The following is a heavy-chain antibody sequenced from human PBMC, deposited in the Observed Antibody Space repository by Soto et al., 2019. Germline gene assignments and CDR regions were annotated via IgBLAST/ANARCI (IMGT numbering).Heavy chain of an antibody. CDR1: GYTFTGYY. J-gene: IGHJ6*02. CDR2: INPNSGGT. Sequence: ASVKVSCKASGYTFTGYYMHWVRQAPGQGLEWMGWINPNSGGTNYAQKFQGWVTMTRDTSISTAYMELSRLRSDDTAVYYCARDAGNNWNYVGYYYYGMDVWGQGTTVTAP. D-gene: IGHD1-7*01. CDR3: ARDAGNNWNYVGYYYYGMDV. V-gene: IGHV1-2*04.